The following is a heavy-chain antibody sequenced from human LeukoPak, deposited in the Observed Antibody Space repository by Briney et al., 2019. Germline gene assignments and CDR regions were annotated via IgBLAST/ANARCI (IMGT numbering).Heavy chain of an antibody. CDR3: ASGGDYSTGWFGAFDV. D-gene: IGHD6-19*01. J-gene: IGHJ3*01. CDR1: GFTVTSNY. Sequence: ASVNVSCKPLGFTVTSNYLHWVRQAPGQGLEWMGLINPGGTTTLYAQKFQGRVTMTRDTSTATVYMELSSLTSEDTAVYYCASGGDYSTGWFGAFDVWGQGTMVTVSS. CDR2: INPGGTTT. V-gene: IGHV1-46*01.